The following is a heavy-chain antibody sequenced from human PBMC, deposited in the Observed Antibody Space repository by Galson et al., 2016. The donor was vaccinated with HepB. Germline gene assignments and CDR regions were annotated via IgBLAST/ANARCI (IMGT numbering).Heavy chain of an antibody. V-gene: IGHV2-5*02. J-gene: IGHJ5*02. CDR3: AHGGVFFGVIREKGWFDP. CDR2: IYWEDDN. CDR1: GFSLTSTGVG. D-gene: IGHD2-8*02. Sequence: PALVKPTQTLTLTCTFSGFSLTSTGVGVGWFRQPPGKALEWLALIYWEDDNRYSPSLKSRLTITRDSSKNQVVLTMTNMDPANTGTYFCAHGGVFFGVIREKGWFDPWGQGTLVTVSS.